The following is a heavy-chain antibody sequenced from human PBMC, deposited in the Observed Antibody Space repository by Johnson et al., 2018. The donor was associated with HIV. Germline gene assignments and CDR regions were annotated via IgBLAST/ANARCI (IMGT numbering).Heavy chain of an antibody. CDR3: ARMMYSRGAFDI. CDR2: IQSGGST. V-gene: IGHV3-66*01. J-gene: IGHJ3*02. Sequence: VQLVESGGGLVQPGGSLRLSCAVSGLSVSINYITWVRQAPGKGLEWVSVIQSGGSTYYADSVEGRFTISRENAKNSLYLQMNSLRAGDTAVYYCARMMYSRGAFDIWGQGTMVTVSS. D-gene: IGHD6-13*01. CDR1: GLSVSINY.